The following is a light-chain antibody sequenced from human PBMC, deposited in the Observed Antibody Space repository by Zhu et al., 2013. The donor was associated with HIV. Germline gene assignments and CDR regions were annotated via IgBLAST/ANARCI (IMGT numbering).Light chain of an antibody. CDR3: QQYGNSPPYS. V-gene: IGKV3-20*01. CDR2: GAS. CDR1: PSASTSY. J-gene: IGKJ2*03. Sequence: EIVLTQSPGTLSLSPGESATLSCRASPSASTSYFAWYQVKPGQPPRLLIYGASSRATGIPDRFSGSGSGTDFTLTISRLEPEDFAVYYCQQYGNSPPYSFGQGTKLEIK.